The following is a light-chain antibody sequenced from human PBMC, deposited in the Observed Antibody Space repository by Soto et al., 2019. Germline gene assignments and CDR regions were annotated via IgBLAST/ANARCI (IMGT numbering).Light chain of an antibody. V-gene: IGLV6-57*02. CDR3: QSYGDNNQV. CDR1: SGSIASNY. J-gene: IGLJ3*02. Sequence: NFMLTQPHSVSESPGKTVTISCTGSSGSIASNYVQWFQQRPGSVPTTVIYEDNKRPSGVPDRFSGSIDSSSNSASLTISGLKTEDEADYYCQSYGDNNQVFGGGTKVTVL. CDR2: EDN.